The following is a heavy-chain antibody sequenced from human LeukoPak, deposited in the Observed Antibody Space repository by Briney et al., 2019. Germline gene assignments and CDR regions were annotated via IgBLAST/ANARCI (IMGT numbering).Heavy chain of an antibody. D-gene: IGHD6-13*01. Sequence: GGSLRLSCAASGFIFSTYTIHWICQAPGKGLEWVAVISYDGVNKYYADSVKGRFTISRDNSKNTLSLQMNSLTVEDTAVYYCARAPYSSSWYIFDHWGQGTLVTVSS. V-gene: IGHV3-30*04. J-gene: IGHJ4*02. CDR2: ISYDGVNK. CDR1: GFIFSTYT. CDR3: ARAPYSSSWYIFDH.